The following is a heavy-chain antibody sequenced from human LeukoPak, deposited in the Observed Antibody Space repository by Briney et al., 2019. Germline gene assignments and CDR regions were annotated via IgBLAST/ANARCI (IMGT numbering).Heavy chain of an antibody. V-gene: IGHV1-69*01. CDR3: ARSPYGSGSYYLHLDY. J-gene: IGHJ4*02. D-gene: IGHD3-10*01. CDR2: VIPIFGTA. CDR1: GGTFSSYA. Sequence: SVKVSCKASGGTFSSYAISWVRQAPGQGLEWMGGVIPIFGTANYAQKFQGRVTITADESTSTAYMELSSLRSEDTAVYYCARSPYGSGSYYLHLDYWGQGTLVTVSS.